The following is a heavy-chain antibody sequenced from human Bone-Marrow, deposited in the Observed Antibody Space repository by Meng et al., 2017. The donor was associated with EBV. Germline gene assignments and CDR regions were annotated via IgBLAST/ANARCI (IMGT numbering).Heavy chain of an antibody. Sequence: QLQLKESGSGLVKPSQTLSLTGAVSGGSISSGDYSWSWIRQPPGKGLEWIGNIYHSGSTFYNSSLNSRVTISVDRSKNQFSLKLTSVTAADTAVYYCARGNTFPEYYFGYWGQGTLVTVSS. J-gene: IGHJ4*02. CDR3: ARGNTFPEYYFGY. CDR2: IYHSGST. V-gene: IGHV4-30-2*01. CDR1: GGSISSGDYS. D-gene: IGHD2/OR15-2a*01.